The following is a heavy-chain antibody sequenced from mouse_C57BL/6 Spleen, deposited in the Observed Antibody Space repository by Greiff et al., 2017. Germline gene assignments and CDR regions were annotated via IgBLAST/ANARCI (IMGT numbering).Heavy chain of an antibody. CDR2: IDPSDSYT. CDR3: AGSEGPLFDY. D-gene: IGHD6-1*01. Sequence: QVQLQQPGAELVRPGTSVKLSCKASGYTFTSYWMHWVKQRPGQGLEWIGVIDPSDSYTNYNQKFKGKATLTVDTSSSTAYMQLSSLTSEDSAVYYCAGSEGPLFDYWGQGTTLTVSS. V-gene: IGHV1-59*01. CDR1: GYTFTSYW. J-gene: IGHJ2*01.